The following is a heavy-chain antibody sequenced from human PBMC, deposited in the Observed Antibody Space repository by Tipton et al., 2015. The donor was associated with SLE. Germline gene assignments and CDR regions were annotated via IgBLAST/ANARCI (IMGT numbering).Heavy chain of an antibody. J-gene: IGHJ4*02. CDR3: ARTGITIFGVVTTGHFDY. V-gene: IGHV4-61*01. CDR1: GGSISSSSYY. CDR2: IYYSGTT. D-gene: IGHD3-3*01. Sequence: TLSLTCTVSGGSISSSSYYWSWIRQPPGKGLEWIGYIYYSGTTNYHPSLKSRVTISVDTSKNQFSLKLSSVTAADTAVYYCARTGITIFGVVTTGHFDYWGQGTLVTVSS.